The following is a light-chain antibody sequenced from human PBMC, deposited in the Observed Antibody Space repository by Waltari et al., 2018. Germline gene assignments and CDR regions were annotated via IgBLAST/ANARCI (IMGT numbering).Light chain of an antibody. CDR1: QNIGSS. J-gene: IGKJ3*01. CDR2: AAS. Sequence: DIQMTQSPSSLSASVGDRVTITCRASQNIGSSLNWYQHKTGKAPNLLIYAASSLQSGFPSRFSCSGSESGTDFTLTISILHPEDFAIYYCHQSYSTPTFGPGTKVDIK. V-gene: IGKV1-39*01. CDR3: HQSYSTPT.